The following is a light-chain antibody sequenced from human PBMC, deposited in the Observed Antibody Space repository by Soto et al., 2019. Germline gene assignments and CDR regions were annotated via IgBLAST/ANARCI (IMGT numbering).Light chain of an antibody. Sequence: NVMLNQPHSVSESPGKTVIIYCTRSSGSIASNYVQWYQQRPGSSPTTVIYEDNQRPSGVPDRFSGSIDSSSNSASLTISGLETEDEADYFCQSYDATNQVFGGGTKLTVL. CDR1: SGSIASNY. J-gene: IGLJ3*02. CDR3: QSYDATNQV. V-gene: IGLV6-57*01. CDR2: EDN.